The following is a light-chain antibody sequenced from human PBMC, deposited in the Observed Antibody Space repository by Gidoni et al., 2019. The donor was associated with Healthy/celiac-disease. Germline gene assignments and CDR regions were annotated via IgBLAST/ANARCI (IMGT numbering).Light chain of an antibody. Sequence: EIVLTQSPATLSLSPGERATLSCRASQSVSSYLAWYQQKHGQAPRLLIYDASNRATGIPARFSGSGSGTDFTLTISSLEPEDFAVYYCQQRSNWLWTFGQGTKVETK. CDR2: DAS. V-gene: IGKV3-11*01. J-gene: IGKJ1*01. CDR1: QSVSSY. CDR3: QQRSNWLWT.